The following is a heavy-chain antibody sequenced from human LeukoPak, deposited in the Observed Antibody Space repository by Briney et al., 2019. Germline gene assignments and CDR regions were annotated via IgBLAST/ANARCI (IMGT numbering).Heavy chain of an antibody. CDR1: GFTFSSYG. J-gene: IGHJ4*02. CDR3: ANGPHYNILTGYYKVRSHLDY. Sequence: GGSLRLSCAASGFTFSSYGMHWVRQAPGKGLEWVTFIRSDGSNKYYTDSVKGRFTISRDISKNTLYLQMNSLRAEDTAVYYCANGPHYNILTGYYKVRSHLDYWGQGTLVTVSS. V-gene: IGHV3-30*02. CDR2: IRSDGSNK. D-gene: IGHD3-9*01.